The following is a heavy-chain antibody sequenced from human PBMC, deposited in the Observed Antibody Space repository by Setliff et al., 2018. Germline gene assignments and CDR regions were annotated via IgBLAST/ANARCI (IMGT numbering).Heavy chain of an antibody. CDR3: AHRRGDYYDSSGYYYDY. V-gene: IGHV2-5*02. CDR2: IYWDDDK. Sequence: SGPTLVNPTQTLTLTCTFSGFSLSTSGVGVGWIRQPPGKALEWLALIYWDDDKRYSTSLKTRLTISKDTSKNQVVLTMTNMDPVDTATYYCAHRRGDYYDSSGYYYDYWGQGTLVTVSS. D-gene: IGHD3-22*01. CDR1: GFSLSTSGVG. J-gene: IGHJ4*02.